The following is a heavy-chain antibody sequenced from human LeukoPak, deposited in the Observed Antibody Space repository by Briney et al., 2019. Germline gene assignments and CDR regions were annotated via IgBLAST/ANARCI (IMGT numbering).Heavy chain of an antibody. CDR2: ISGSGGST. J-gene: IGHJ4*02. CDR1: GFTFSDYA. D-gene: IGHD4-23*01. Sequence: GGSLRLSYAASGFTFSDYAMSWVRQAPGKGLEWVSAISGSGGSTYYADSVKGRFTISRDNSKNTLYLQMNSLRAEDTAVYYCARRAGGYSHPYDYWGQGTLVTVSS. CDR3: ARRAGGYSHPYDY. V-gene: IGHV3-23*01.